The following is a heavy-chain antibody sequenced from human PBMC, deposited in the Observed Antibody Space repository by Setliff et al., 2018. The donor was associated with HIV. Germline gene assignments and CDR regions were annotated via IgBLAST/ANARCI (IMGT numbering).Heavy chain of an antibody. CDR3: AKDRYYDSSCSPFDY. V-gene: IGHV3-74*01. CDR2: MNTDGSST. J-gene: IGHJ4*02. Sequence: GGSLRLSCAASGFTFSSYWMHWVRQAPGKGLVWVFGMNTDGSSTRYADSVKGRYTISRDNAKNMLYLQMNSLSADDTAVYYCAKDRYYDSSCSPFDYWGQGTLVTVSS. CDR1: GFTFSSYW. D-gene: IGHD3-22*01.